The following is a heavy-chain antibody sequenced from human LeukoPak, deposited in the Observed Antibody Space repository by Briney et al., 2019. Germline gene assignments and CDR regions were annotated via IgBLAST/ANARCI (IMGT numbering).Heavy chain of an antibody. Sequence: SETLSLTCTVSGGSISSGDYHWNWIRQPPGEGLEWIGFIHDSGSTYYNPSLKSRIIISRDVSKKQFSLELSSVTAADTAVYYCARVDSTGFWGPTTPDYWGQGTLVTVSS. CDR3: ARVDSTGFWGPTTPDY. J-gene: IGHJ4*02. CDR2: IHDSGST. D-gene: IGHD3-22*01. V-gene: IGHV4-30-4*01. CDR1: GGSISSGDYH.